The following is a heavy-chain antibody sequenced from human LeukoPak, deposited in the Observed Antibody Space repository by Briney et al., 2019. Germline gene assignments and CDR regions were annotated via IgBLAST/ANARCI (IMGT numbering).Heavy chain of an antibody. CDR2: IYYRGDI. V-gene: IGHV4-59*03. D-gene: IGHD3/OR15-3a*01. CDR1: GDSISIYY. CDR3: ATNKDWAEAD. J-gene: IGHJ4*02. Sequence: SETLSLTCSVSGDSISIYYWSWIRQSPGQGLEWIGNIYYRGDINYNPSLKSRVIISIDTSKNQFSLKVTSLTAADTAVYYCATNKDWAEADWGQGTLVIVSS.